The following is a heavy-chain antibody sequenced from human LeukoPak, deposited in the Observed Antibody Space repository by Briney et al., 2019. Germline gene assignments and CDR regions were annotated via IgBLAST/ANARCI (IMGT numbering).Heavy chain of an antibody. J-gene: IGHJ6*03. CDR2: IWYDGSNK. D-gene: IGHD2-2*01. CDR1: GITLSNYG. Sequence: GGSLRLSCAVSGITLSNYGMHWVRQAPGKGLEWVAVIWYDGSNKYYADSVKGRFTISRDNSKNTLYLQMNSLRAEDTAVYYCARDPVSRYCSSTSCSYYYYYMDVWGKGTTVTVSS. V-gene: IGHV3-33*08. CDR3: ARDPVSRYCSSTSCSYYYYYMDV.